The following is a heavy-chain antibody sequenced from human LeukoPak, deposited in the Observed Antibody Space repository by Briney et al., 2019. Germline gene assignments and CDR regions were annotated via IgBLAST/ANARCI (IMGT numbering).Heavy chain of an antibody. D-gene: IGHD6-25*01. CDR1: GGSFSGYY. CDR3: AGSGGRDWYFDL. V-gene: IGHV4-34*01. J-gene: IGHJ2*01. CDR2: INHSGST. Sequence: PSETLSLTCAVYGGSFSGYYWSWIRQPPGKGLEWIGEINHSGSTNYSPSLKSRVTISVDTSKNQFSLKLSSVTAAYMAVYYCAGSGGRDWYFDLWGRGTLVTVSS.